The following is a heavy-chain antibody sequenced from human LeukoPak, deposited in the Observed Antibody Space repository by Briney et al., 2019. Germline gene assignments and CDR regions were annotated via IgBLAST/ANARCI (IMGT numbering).Heavy chain of an antibody. D-gene: IGHD3-16*02. V-gene: IGHV3-23*01. CDR3: AQAVDVWGSYRPYYFDY. Sequence: PGGSLRLSCAASGFTFSSYAMSWVRQAPGEGLEWVSAISGSGSSTYYADSVKGLFTISKDNSKNTLYLQMNSLRAEDTAVYYCAQAVDVWGSYRPYYFDYWGQGTLVTVSS. CDR1: GFTFSSYA. J-gene: IGHJ4*02. CDR2: ISGSGSST.